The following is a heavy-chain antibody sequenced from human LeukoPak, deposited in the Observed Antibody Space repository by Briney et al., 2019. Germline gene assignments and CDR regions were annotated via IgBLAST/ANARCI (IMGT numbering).Heavy chain of an antibody. Sequence: GESLKISCKGSGYSFTSYWIGWVRQMPGKGLEWMGIIYPGDSDTSYSPSFQGQVTISADKSISTAYLQWSSLKASDTAMYYCARSASIVGATLLAFDIWGQGTMVTVSS. CDR3: ARSASIVGATLLAFDI. CDR2: IYPGDSDT. D-gene: IGHD1-26*01. J-gene: IGHJ3*02. V-gene: IGHV5-51*01. CDR1: GYSFTSYW.